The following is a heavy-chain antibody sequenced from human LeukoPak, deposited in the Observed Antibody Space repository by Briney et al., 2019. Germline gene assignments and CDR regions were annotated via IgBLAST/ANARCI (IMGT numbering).Heavy chain of an antibody. CDR2: INPNSGGT. CDR3: AREVNLWGASLDY. Sequence: ASVKVSCKASGYTFTGYYMHWVRQAPGQGLEWMGWINPNSGGTNYAQKFQGWVTMTRDTSISTAYMELSRLRSDDTAVYYCAREVNLWGASLDYWGQGTLVTVSS. D-gene: IGHD1-26*01. J-gene: IGHJ4*02. CDR1: GYTFTGYY. V-gene: IGHV1-2*04.